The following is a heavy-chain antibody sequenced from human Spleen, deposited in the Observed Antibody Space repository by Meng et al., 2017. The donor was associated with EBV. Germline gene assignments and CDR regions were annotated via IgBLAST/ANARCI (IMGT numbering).Heavy chain of an antibody. V-gene: IGHV4-34*01. CDR2: INHSGST. J-gene: IGHJ5*02. CDR3: AKGRTVARSPWFDP. D-gene: IGHD6-6*01. Sequence: QVQVQQWGAGLMKPSETLSLTCAVYDTSFSGYFWSWIRQSPGKRLEWIGEINHSGSTSYNPSLKSRVAISVDTSKNQFSLKLRSVTAADTAVYYCAKGRTVARSPWFDPWGQGALVTVPS. CDR1: DTSFSGYF.